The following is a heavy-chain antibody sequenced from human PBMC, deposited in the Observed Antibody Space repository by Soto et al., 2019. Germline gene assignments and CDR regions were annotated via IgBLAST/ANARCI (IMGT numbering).Heavy chain of an antibody. D-gene: IGHD2-15*01. Sequence: EVQLLESGGGSVQPGGSLRLSCSASGFTFSNYAMSWFRQAPGKGLEWGASISGSGRSTNYADSVKGRFTISRDNSKNTLAVQMSSLRAEDTAVYYCARDGGNICSGGSCYFQAPDYWGQGTLVTVSP. CDR3: ARDGGNICSGGSCYFQAPDY. CDR2: ISGSGRST. J-gene: IGHJ4*02. V-gene: IGHV3-23*01. CDR1: GFTFSNYA.